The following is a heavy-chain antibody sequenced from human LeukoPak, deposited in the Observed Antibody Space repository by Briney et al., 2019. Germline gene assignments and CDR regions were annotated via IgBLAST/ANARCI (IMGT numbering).Heavy chain of an antibody. CDR2: ISGSGGST. CDR1: GFTFSSYA. D-gene: IGHD2-2*01. CDR3: AKEDESQLDAFDI. J-gene: IGHJ3*02. V-gene: IGHV3-23*01. Sequence: GSLRLSCAASGFTFSSYAMSWVRQAPGKGLEWVSAISGSGGSTYYADSVKGRFTVSRDNSKNTLYLQTNSLRAEDTAVYYCAKEDESQLDAFDIWGQGTMVTVSS.